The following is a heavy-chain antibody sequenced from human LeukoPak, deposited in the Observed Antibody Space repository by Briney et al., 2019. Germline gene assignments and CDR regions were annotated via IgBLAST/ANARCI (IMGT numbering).Heavy chain of an antibody. Sequence: SETLSLTCAVSGGSISSSNWWSWVRQPPGKGLEWIGEIYHSGSTNYNPSLKSRVTISVDKSKNQFSLKLSSVTAADTAVYYCARSPNRSGFGEFPDIWGQGTMVTVSS. D-gene: IGHD3-10*01. CDR1: GGSISSSNW. CDR3: ARSPNRSGFGEFPDI. V-gene: IGHV4-4*02. CDR2: IYHSGST. J-gene: IGHJ3*02.